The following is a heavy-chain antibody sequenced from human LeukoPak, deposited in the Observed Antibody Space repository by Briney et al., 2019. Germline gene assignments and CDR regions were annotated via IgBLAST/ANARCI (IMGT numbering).Heavy chain of an antibody. Sequence: SETLSLTCTVSGGSINGYYWSWIRQPPGKGLECVGYIFSSGSTNYNPSLKSRVTISLDTSKSQFSLKLISVTASDTAVYYCARLTKFLTTYYPTPWGQGTLVTVSS. CDR3: ARLTKFLTTYYPTP. J-gene: IGHJ5*02. CDR2: IFSSGST. V-gene: IGHV4-59*08. CDR1: GGSINGYY. D-gene: IGHD2/OR15-2a*01.